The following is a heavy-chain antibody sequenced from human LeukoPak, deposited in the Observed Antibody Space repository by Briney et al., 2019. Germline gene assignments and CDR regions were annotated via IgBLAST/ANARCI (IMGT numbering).Heavy chain of an antibody. CDR1: GGSFSGYY. J-gene: IGHJ4*02. CDR3: ARGHLAAAGTGYFDY. Sequence: PSETLSLTCAVYGGSFSGYYWSWIRQPPGKGLEWIGEINHSGSTNYNPSLKSRVTISVDTSKNQFSLKLSSVTAADTAVYYCARGHLAAAGTGYFDYWGQGTLVTVSS. D-gene: IGHD6-13*01. V-gene: IGHV4-34*01. CDR2: INHSGST.